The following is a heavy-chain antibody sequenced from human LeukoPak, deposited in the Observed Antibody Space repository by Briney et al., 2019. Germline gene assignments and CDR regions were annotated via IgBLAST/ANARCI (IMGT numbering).Heavy chain of an antibody. Sequence: SETLSLTCTVSGGSISSYYRSWIRQPPGKGLEWIGYIYYSGSTNYNPSLKSRVTISVDTSKNQFSLKLSSVTAADTAVYYCARAGAYYYDSSGYYYEKAAFDIWGQGTMVTVSS. J-gene: IGHJ3*02. CDR1: GGSISSYY. D-gene: IGHD3-22*01. V-gene: IGHV4-59*08. CDR3: ARAGAYYYDSSGYYYEKAAFDI. CDR2: IYYSGST.